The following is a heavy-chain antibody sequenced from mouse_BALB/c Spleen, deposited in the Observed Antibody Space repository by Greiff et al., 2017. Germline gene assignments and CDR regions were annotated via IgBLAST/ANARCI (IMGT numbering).Heavy chain of an antibody. D-gene: IGHD2-14*01. CDR3: ARDHRYDGFAY. CDR1: GFTFSSYA. Sequence: EVQVVESGGGLVKPGGSLKLSCAASGFTFSSYAMSWVRQTPEKRLEWVASISSGGSTYYPDSVKGRFTISRDNARNILYLQMSSLRSEDTAMYYCARDHRYDGFAYWGQGTLVTVSA. CDR2: ISSGGST. J-gene: IGHJ3*01. V-gene: IGHV5-6-5*01.